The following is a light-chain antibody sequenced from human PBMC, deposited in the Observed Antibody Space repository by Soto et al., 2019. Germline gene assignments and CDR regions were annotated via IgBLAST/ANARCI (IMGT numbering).Light chain of an antibody. CDR2: AAS. Sequence: DIQMTQSPSSLSASVGDRVTITCRASQGISNYLAWYQQKPGKVPKLLIYAASTLQSVVPSRFSCSGSGTDFTLAISSLQPEDVATYYCQEYNSAPKTFGQGTKVEIK. J-gene: IGKJ1*01. CDR1: QGISNY. CDR3: QEYNSAPKT. V-gene: IGKV1-27*01.